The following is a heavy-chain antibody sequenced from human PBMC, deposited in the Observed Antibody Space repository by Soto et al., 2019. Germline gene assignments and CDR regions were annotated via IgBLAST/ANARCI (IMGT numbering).Heavy chain of an antibody. V-gene: IGHV4-34*01. CDR3: ARGGGRITMVRGVHLFDY. CDR1: GGSFSGYY. Sequence: QVQLQQWGAGLLKPSETLSLTCAVYGGSFSGYYWSWIRQPPGKGLEWIGEINHSGSTNYNPSLKSRVTISVDTSKNQFSLKLSSVTAADTAVYYCARGGGRITMVRGVHLFDYWGQGTLVTVSS. J-gene: IGHJ4*02. CDR2: INHSGST. D-gene: IGHD3-10*01.